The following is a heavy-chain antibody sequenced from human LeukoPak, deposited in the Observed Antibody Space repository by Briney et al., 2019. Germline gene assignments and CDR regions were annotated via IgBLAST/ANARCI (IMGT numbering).Heavy chain of an antibody. CDR1: GFTFSSYG. J-gene: IGHJ4*02. CDR2: ISYDGSNK. D-gene: IGHD2-2*01. Sequence: GRSLRLSCAASGFTFSSYGMHWVRQAPGKGLEWVAVISYDGSNKYYADSVKGRFTISRDNSKNTLYLQMNSLRAEDTAVYYCAKETLYCSSTSCHSYFDYWGQGTLVTVSS. V-gene: IGHV3-30*18. CDR3: AKETLYCSSTSCHSYFDY.